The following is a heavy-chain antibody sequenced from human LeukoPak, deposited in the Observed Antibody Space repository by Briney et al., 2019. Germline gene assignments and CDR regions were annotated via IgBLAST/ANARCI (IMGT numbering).Heavy chain of an antibody. J-gene: IGHJ6*02. CDR3: AREDIVAATNEHYYGMDV. Sequence: GGSLRLSCAASGFTFSNYWMSWVRQAPGKGLEWVANIKRDGSEKYYVDSVKGRFTISRDSAKNSLYLQMNSLRVEDTAVYYCAREDIVAATNEHYYGMDVWGQGTTVTVSS. D-gene: IGHD2-15*01. V-gene: IGHV3-7*04. CDR2: IKRDGSEK. CDR1: GFTFSNYW.